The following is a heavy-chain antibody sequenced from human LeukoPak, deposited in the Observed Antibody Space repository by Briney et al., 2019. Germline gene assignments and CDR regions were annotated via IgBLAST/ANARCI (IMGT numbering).Heavy chain of an antibody. V-gene: IGHV3-33*01. D-gene: IGHD3-22*01. Sequence: PGGSLRLSCAASGFTFSSYGMHWVRQAPGKGLEWVAVIWYDGSNKYYADSVKGRFTISRDNSKNTLYLQMNSLRAEDTAVYHCARGSSGWFYYFDYWGQGTLVTVSS. CDR3: ARGSSGWFYYFDY. CDR2: IWYDGSNK. CDR1: GFTFSSYG. J-gene: IGHJ4*02.